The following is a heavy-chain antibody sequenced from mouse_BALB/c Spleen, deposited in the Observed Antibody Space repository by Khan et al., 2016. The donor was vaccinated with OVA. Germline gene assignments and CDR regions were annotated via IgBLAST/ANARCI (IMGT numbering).Heavy chain of an antibody. D-gene: IGHD4-1*01. V-gene: IGHV5-6*01. Sequence: ELVESGGDLVKPGGSLKLSCAASGFTFSSYSMSWVRQTPDKRLEWVATISSGGDYTYYPDSVKGRFTISRDNAKNTLYLQMSSLKSEDTAMCYCASHLTGSFAYWGQGTLVTVSA. CDR3: ASHLTGSFAY. CDR2: ISSGGDYT. J-gene: IGHJ3*01. CDR1: GFTFSSYS.